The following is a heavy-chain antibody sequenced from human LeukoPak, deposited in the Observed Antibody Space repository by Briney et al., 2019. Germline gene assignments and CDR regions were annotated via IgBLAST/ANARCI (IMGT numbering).Heavy chain of an antibody. CDR3: ASGYSYGLGYFDY. CDR1: GGTFSSYA. J-gene: IGHJ4*02. CDR2: IIPIFGTA. Sequence: SVKVSCKAPGGTFSSYAISWVRQAPGQGLEWMGGIIPIFGTANYAQKFQGRVTITADESTSTAYMELSSLRSEDTAVYYCASGYSYGLGYFDYWGQGTLVTVSS. V-gene: IGHV1-69*13. D-gene: IGHD5-18*01.